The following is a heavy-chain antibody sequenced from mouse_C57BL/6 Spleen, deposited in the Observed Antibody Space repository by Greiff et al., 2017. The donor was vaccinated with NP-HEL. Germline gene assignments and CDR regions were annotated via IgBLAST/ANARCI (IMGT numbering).Heavy chain of an antibody. Sequence: EVQLQQSGAELVRPGASVKLSCTASGFNITDYYMHWVKQRPEQGLEWIGMIDPEDGDTEYAPKFQGKATMTADTSSNTAYLQLSSLTSEDTAVYYCTTVYYSNSYFDYWGQGTTLTVAS. CDR3: TTVYYSNSYFDY. J-gene: IGHJ2*01. D-gene: IGHD2-5*01. V-gene: IGHV14-1*01. CDR2: IDPEDGDT. CDR1: GFNITDYY.